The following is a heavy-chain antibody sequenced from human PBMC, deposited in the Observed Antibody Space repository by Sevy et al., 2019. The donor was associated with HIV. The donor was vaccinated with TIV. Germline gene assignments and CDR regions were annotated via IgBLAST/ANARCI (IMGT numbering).Heavy chain of an antibody. Sequence: GGSLRLSCAASGFTFSKYGMCWVRQAPGKGLEWVSFISSSAISTYYADSVKGRFTISRDNSKNTLFLQMNRLRAEDTAVYYCAKVKIATVPGRGDFAYWGQGTLVTVSS. CDR3: AKVKIATVPGRGDFAY. CDR1: GFTFSKYG. J-gene: IGHJ4*02. CDR2: ISSSAIST. V-gene: IGHV3-23*01. D-gene: IGHD4-17*01.